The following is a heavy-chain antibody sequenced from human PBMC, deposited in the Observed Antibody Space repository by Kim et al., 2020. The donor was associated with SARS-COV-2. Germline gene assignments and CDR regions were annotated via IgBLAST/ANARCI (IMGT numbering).Heavy chain of an antibody. J-gene: IGHJ6*02. D-gene: IGHD3-16*01. CDR2: IYPSGST. Sequence: SETLSLTCTVSGGSLSNYYWSWIRQPAGKGLEWIGRIYPSGSTNYSPSLKSRVTMSLDMSKSQFSLKLTSMTAADPAVYYCVRVNRLWDYYYGMDVRGLG. CDR3: VRVNRLWDYYYGMDV. V-gene: IGHV4-4*07. CDR1: GGSLSNYY.